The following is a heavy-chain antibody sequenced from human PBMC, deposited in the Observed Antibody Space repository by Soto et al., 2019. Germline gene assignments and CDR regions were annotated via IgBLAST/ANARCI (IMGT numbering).Heavy chain of an antibody. Sequence: GGSLRLSCAASGFTFSSYGMHWVRQAPGKGLEWVAVISDDGSKKYSADSVKGRFTISRDNSKNSLYVQMNSLRAEDMAVYYCAKEWVYDSSGWSFDYWGQGT. CDR1: GFTFSSYG. CDR3: AKEWVYDSSGWSFDY. CDR2: ISDDGSKK. J-gene: IGHJ4*02. D-gene: IGHD3-22*01. V-gene: IGHV3-30*18.